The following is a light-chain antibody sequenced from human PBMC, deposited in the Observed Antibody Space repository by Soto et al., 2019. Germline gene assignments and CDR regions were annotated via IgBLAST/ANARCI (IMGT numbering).Light chain of an antibody. CDR3: QQYNTWPLT. CDR2: GAS. V-gene: IGKV3D-15*01. CDR1: QSVSSN. J-gene: IGKJ4*01. Sequence: EIVMTQSPANLSVSQGERDNLSCRASQSVSSNLSWYQQKPGQAPRLLIYGASTRATGIPARFSGSGSGTEFTLTICSLQSEDVAVYYWQQYNTWPLTFGGGPKVDIK.